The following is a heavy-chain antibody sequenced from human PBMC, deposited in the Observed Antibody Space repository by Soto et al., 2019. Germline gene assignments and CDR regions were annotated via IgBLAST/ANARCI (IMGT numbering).Heavy chain of an antibody. CDR3: AGMPYTSGLRFDP. D-gene: IGHD6-19*01. V-gene: IGHV4-30-2*01. J-gene: IGHJ5*02. Sequence: LSLTFNMSGXSYSISTYSWSWIRQPPGKALQWIGFIYQSGVTSYNPSLASRVSISLDRSNNQCSLKLKSVTAADTAVYFCAGMPYTSGLRFDPWGPGTLVTVSS. CDR1: GXSYSISTYS. CDR2: IYQSGVT.